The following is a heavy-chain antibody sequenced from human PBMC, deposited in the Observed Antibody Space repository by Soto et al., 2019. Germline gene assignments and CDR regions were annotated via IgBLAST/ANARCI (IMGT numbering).Heavy chain of an antibody. CDR3: AKDSAYSSGWYVRGAEYFQH. V-gene: IGHV3-23*01. CDR1: GFTFSSYA. J-gene: IGHJ1*01. Sequence: GGSLRLSCAASGFTFSSYAMSWVRQAPGKGLEWVSAISGSGGSTYYADSVKGRFTISRDNSKNTLYLQMNSLRAEDTAVYYCAKDSAYSSGWYVRGAEYFQHWGQGTLVTVSS. D-gene: IGHD6-19*01. CDR2: ISGSGGST.